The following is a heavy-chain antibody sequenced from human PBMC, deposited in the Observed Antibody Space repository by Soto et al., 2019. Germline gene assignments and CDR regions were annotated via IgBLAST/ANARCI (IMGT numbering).Heavy chain of an antibody. V-gene: IGHV4-59*01. J-gene: IGHJ5*02. D-gene: IGHD3-22*01. CDR1: GGSISRYY. CDR2: IYYSGST. CDR3: ARRYYYDSSGSVIDP. Sequence: LSLTCTVSGGSISRYYWTWIRQPPGKGLEWIGYIYYSGSTNYNPSLKSRVTISVDTSKNQFSLKLNSVTAADTAVYYCARRYYYDSSGSVIDPWSQGTLVIVSS.